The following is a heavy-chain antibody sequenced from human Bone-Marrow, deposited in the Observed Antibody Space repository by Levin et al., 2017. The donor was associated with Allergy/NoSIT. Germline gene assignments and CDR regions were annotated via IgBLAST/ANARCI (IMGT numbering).Heavy chain of an antibody. Sequence: LGESLKISCAASGFTFSDYWMIWVRQAPGKGLEWVAHIKHDGSEKKYVDSVKGRFTISRDNAKKSLNMQMNSLRAEDTAVYYCARVGYSSGSTYFDYWGQGTLVTVPA. CDR1: GFTFSDYW. D-gene: IGHD5-18*01. CDR3: ARVGYSSGSTYFDY. CDR2: IKHDGSEK. J-gene: IGHJ4*02. V-gene: IGHV3-7*01.